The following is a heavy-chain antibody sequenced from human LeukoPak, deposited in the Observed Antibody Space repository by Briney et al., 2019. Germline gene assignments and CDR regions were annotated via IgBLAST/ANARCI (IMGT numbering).Heavy chain of an antibody. CDR3: ARRDYYDSSGYYGFDP. D-gene: IGHD3-22*01. CDR2: IYPGDSDT. J-gene: IGHJ5*02. V-gene: IGHV5-51*01. Sequence: GESLKTSCKGSGYSFTSYWIGWVRQMPGKGLEWMGIIYPGDSDTRYSPSFQGQVTISADKSISTAYLQWSSLKASDTAMYYCARRDYYDSSGYYGFDPWGQGTLVTVSS. CDR1: GYSFTSYW.